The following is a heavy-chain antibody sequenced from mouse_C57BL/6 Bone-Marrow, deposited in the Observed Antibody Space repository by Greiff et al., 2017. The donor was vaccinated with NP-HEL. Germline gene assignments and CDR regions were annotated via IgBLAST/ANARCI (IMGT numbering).Heavy chain of an antibody. D-gene: IGHD2-4*01. V-gene: IGHV1-55*01. Sequence: VQLQQPGAELVKPGASVKMSCKASGYTFTSYWITWVKQRPGQGLEWIGDIYPGSGSTNYNEKFKSKATLTVDTSSSTAYMQLSSLTSEDSAVYYCASRDDYDKYFDVWGTGTTVTVSS. CDR1: GYTFTSYW. CDR2: IYPGSGST. J-gene: IGHJ1*03. CDR3: ASRDDYDKYFDV.